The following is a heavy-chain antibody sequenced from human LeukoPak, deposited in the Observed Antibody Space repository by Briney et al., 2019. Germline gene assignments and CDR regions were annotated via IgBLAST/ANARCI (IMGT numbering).Heavy chain of an antibody. Sequence: GGSLRLSCAASGFTVSSNYMSWVRQAPGKGLEWVSVIYSGGGTYYADSVKGRFTISRDNSKNTLFLQMNSLRAEDTAVYYCAKVFSTATTGREGFYFDYWGQGTLVTVSS. CDR3: AKVFSTATTGREGFYFDY. V-gene: IGHV3-66*01. J-gene: IGHJ4*02. D-gene: IGHD4-11*01. CDR2: IYSGGGT. CDR1: GFTVSSNY.